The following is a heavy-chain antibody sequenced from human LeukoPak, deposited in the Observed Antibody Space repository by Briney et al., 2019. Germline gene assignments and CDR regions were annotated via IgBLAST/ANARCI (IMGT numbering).Heavy chain of an antibody. D-gene: IGHD6-25*01. CDR2: ITWDSGTT. CDR3: AKAGFRLGAANWFDP. V-gene: IGHV3-43D*03. CDR1: GFTFDDYA. Sequence: SGGSLRLSCAASGFTFDDYAMHWDRQPPGKGLEWVSLITWDSGTTYYADSVKGRFTISRDNSKNSLYLQMNSLRPEDTALYYCAKAGFRLGAANWFDPWGQGTLVTVSS. J-gene: IGHJ5*02.